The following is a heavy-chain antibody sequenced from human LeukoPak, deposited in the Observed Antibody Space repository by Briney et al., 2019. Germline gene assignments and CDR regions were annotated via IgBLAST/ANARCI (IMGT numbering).Heavy chain of an antibody. Sequence: SETQSLTCTVSGYSISRGYYWGWIRQPPGKGLEWIGIIYHSGSTYYNPSLKSRVTISVDTSKNQFSLKLSSVTAADTAVYYCARDYDILTGDDAFDILGQGTMVTVSS. CDR1: GYSISRGYY. CDR3: ARDYDILTGDDAFDI. V-gene: IGHV4-38-2*02. D-gene: IGHD3-9*01. CDR2: IYHSGST. J-gene: IGHJ3*02.